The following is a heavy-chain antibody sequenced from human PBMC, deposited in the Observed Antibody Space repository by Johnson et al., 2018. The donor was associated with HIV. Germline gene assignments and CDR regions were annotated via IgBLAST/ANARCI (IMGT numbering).Heavy chain of an antibody. Sequence: VQLVESGGGLVQPGGSLRLSCAASGFTFSSYDMHWVRQATGKGLEWVSAIGTAGDTYYPGSVKGRFPIPRENAKNSLYLQMNSLRAGDTAVYYCARGPPYYDSSGGYAFDIWGQGTVVAVSS. CDR1: GFTFSSYD. D-gene: IGHD3-22*01. CDR3: ARGPPYYDSSGGYAFDI. J-gene: IGHJ3*02. CDR2: IGTAGDT. V-gene: IGHV3-13*01.